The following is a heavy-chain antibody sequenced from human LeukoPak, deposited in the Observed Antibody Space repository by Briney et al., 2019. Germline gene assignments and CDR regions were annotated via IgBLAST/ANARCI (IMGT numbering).Heavy chain of an antibody. CDR3: ARGIMGGLAFDY. CDR2: IYGDGTT. J-gene: IGHJ4*02. CDR1: GFNVSSNY. V-gene: IGHV3-53*01. D-gene: IGHD1-26*01. Sequence: GGSLRLSCEASGFNVSSNYMTWVRLAPGKGLEWVSLIYGDGTTDYADSVKGRFTISRDNSKNTLYLQMNSLRAEDTAVYYCARGIMGGLAFDYWGQGTLVTVSS.